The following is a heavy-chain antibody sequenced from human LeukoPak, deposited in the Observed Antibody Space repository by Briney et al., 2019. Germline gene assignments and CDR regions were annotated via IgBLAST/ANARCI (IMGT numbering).Heavy chain of an antibody. CDR1: GFTFSSYG. V-gene: IGHV3-30*02. Sequence: PGGSLRLPCAASGFTFSSYGMHWVRQAPGKGLEWVAFIRYDGSNKYYADSVKGRFTISRDNSKNTLYLQMNSLRAEDTAVYYCAKDRWGGSGSYSHFDYWGQGTLVTVSS. CDR3: AKDRWGGSGSYSHFDY. D-gene: IGHD3-10*01. J-gene: IGHJ4*02. CDR2: IRYDGSNK.